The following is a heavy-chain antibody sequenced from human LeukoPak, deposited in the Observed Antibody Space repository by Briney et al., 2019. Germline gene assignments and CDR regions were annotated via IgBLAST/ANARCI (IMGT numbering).Heavy chain of an antibody. Sequence: PSETLSLTCSVSGGSISSSYWSWIRQPPGKGLEWIGYIYYTGSTNYNPSLKSRVTMFVDMSKNQLSLRLSSVTAADTAVYYCARHRAYSSSSPFDYWGQGTLVTVSS. CDR2: IYYTGST. CDR3: ARHRAYSSSSPFDY. V-gene: IGHV4-59*08. D-gene: IGHD6-6*01. CDR1: GGSISSSY. J-gene: IGHJ4*02.